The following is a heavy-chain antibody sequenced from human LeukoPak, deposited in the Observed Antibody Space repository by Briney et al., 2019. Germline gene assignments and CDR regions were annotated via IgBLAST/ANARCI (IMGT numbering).Heavy chain of an antibody. CDR3: ARLGFCSNNTCNAFDY. J-gene: IGHJ4*02. CDR1: GYRFTNYW. Sequence: GESLKISCKGSGYRFTNYWIGWVRQMPGKGLEWMGIIYPGDPDTRYSPSFQGQVTFSADKSISTAYLQWSSLKASDTAMYHCARLGFCSNNTCNAFDYWGQGTLVTVSS. V-gene: IGHV5-51*01. CDR2: IYPGDPDT. D-gene: IGHD2-2*01.